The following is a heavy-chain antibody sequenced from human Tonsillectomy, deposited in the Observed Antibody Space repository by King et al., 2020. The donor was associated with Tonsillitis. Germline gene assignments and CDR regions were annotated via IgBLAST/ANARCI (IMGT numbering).Heavy chain of an antibody. J-gene: IGHJ3*02. D-gene: IGHD2/OR15-2a*01. CDR1: GYNFTNYW. Sequence: VQLVESGAEVKKPGESLKLSCKGSGYNFTNYWIGWVRQMTGKGLEWMGIIYPDDSDTRYSPSFQGQVTISADKSISTAYLQWSSLKASDTAIYYCARPTSYGNDAFDIWGQGTMVTVSS. CDR2: IYPDDSDT. CDR3: ARPTSYGNDAFDI. V-gene: IGHV5-51*03.